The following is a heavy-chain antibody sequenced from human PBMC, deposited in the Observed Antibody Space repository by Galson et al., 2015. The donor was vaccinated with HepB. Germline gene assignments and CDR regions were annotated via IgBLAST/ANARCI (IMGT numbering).Heavy chain of an antibody. D-gene: IGHD4/OR15-4a*01. Sequence: PALVKPTQTLTLTCTVSEFSLNSVGVCISWIRQPPGKALEWLARIDWDDYTDYRTSLHTRPTLSQDNSKNQVVLRVTNMDPVDTATYFCARTSSGPLGAMDVWGQGTTVTVSS. CDR1: EFSLNSVGVC. V-gene: IGHV2-70*11. J-gene: IGHJ6*02. CDR2: IDWDDYT. CDR3: ARTSSGPLGAMDV.